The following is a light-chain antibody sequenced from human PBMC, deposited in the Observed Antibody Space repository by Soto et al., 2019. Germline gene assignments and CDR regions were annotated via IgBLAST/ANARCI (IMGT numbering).Light chain of an antibody. CDR1: KLGDKY. CDR3: QAWDSSTLV. V-gene: IGLV3-1*01. Sequence: SYELTQPPSVSVSPGQTASITCSGDKLGDKYACWYQQKPGQSPVLVIYQDSKRPSGIPERFSGSNSGNTATLTIGGTEAMYEDDYYWQAWDSSTLVFGGGTKLTVL. CDR2: QDS. J-gene: IGLJ3*02.